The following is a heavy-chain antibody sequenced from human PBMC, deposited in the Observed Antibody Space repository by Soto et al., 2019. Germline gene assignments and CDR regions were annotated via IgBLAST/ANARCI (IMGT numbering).Heavy chain of an antibody. V-gene: IGHV1-2*04. J-gene: IGHJ6*02. CDR2: INPNSGGT. D-gene: IGHD3-3*01. Sequence: ASVKVSCKASGYTFTGYYMHWVRQALGQGLEWMGWINPNSGGTNYAQKFQGWVTMTRDTSISTAYMELSRLRSDDTAVCYCARANSPIFGVVIAPYYYYYGMDVWGQGTTVTVSS. CDR1: GYTFTGYY. CDR3: ARANSPIFGVVIAPYYYYYGMDV.